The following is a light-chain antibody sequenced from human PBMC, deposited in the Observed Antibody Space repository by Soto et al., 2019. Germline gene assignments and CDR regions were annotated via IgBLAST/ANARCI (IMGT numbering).Light chain of an antibody. Sequence: EIVMTQSPGTLYLSPGERATLSCRASQSISSNLAWYQQKRGQAPRLLMSGAPTRAPGIPARFSGSGSGTEFILSVGSLQSEDFAVYYCQHYNSLPLTFGGGTEVEIK. CDR1: QSISSN. J-gene: IGKJ4*01. CDR2: GAP. CDR3: QHYNSLPLT. V-gene: IGKV3-15*01.